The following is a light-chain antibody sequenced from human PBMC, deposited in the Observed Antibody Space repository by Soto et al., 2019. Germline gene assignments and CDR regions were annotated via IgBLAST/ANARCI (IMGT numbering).Light chain of an antibody. J-gene: IGKJ4*01. V-gene: IGKV1-9*01. CDR3: QKLNSYPLT. Sequence: IQLSQSPSSLAASVGDRVTITCRASQGISTYLVWYQQRPGKAPKLLIYAASTLQSGVSSRFSGSGSGTDFTLTSSSLHPEDFATYYCQKLNSYPLTFVGGTKVEIK. CDR1: QGISTY. CDR2: AAS.